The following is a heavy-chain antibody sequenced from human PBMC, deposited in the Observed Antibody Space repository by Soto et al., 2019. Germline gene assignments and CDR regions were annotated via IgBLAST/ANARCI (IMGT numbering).Heavy chain of an antibody. D-gene: IGHD2-21*02. V-gene: IGHV3-30-3*01. CDR3: AKGKGTAVTRGGAFHI. CDR2: ISYDGDNT. Sequence: PGGSLRLSCAASGFSFSGYAMHWVRQAADKGLEWVAFISYDGDNTYYADSVKGRFTISRDNSKNTLFLQMNSLRAEDTAVYYRAKGKGTAVTRGGAFHIWAQGTMVP. J-gene: IGHJ3*02. CDR1: GFSFSGYA.